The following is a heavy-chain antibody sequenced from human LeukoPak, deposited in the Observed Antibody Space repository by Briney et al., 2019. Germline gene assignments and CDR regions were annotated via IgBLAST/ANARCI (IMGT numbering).Heavy chain of an antibody. J-gene: IGHJ4*02. D-gene: IGHD6-13*01. Sequence: PSETLSLTCTVSLDSIRVYYWSWIRQPAGKGLEWIGRIYTSGSTNYNPSLKSRVTMSVDTSKNQFSSKLSSVTAADTAVYYCARGAGFQFDYWGQGTLVTVSS. CDR3: ARGAGFQFDY. V-gene: IGHV4-4*07. CDR2: IYTSGST. CDR1: LDSIRVYY.